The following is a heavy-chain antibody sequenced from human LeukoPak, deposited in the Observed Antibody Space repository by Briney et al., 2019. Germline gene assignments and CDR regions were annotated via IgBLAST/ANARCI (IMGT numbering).Heavy chain of an antibody. J-gene: IGHJ3*02. CDR3: ARVPIFGVVIMWDAFDI. CDR1: GGSISSYY. CDR2: IYYSGST. D-gene: IGHD3-3*01. V-gene: IGHV4-59*01. Sequence: SETLSLTCTVSGGSISSYYWSWIRQPPGKGLEWIGYIYYSGSTNYNPSLKSRVTISVDTSKNQFSLKLSSVTAADTAVYYCARVPIFGVVIMWDAFDIWGQGTMVTVSS.